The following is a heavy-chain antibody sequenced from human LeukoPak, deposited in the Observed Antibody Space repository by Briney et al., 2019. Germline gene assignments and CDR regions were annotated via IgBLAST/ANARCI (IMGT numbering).Heavy chain of an antibody. J-gene: IGHJ3*02. CDR2: INHSGST. CDR1: GGSFSGYY. CDR3: AREGGCSGGSCYADAFDI. Sequence: SETLSLTCAVYGGSFSGYYWSWIRQPPGKGLEWIGEINHSGSTNYNPSLKSRVTISVDTSKNQFSLKLSSVTAADTAVYYCAREGGCSGGSCYADAFDIWGQGTMVTVSS. D-gene: IGHD2-15*01. V-gene: IGHV4-34*01.